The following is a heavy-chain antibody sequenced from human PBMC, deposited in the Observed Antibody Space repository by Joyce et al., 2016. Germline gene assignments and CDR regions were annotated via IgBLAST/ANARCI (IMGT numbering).Heavy chain of an antibody. CDR3: ARNSAPRASTYYGLDV. Sequence: EVQLVESGGGLVRPGGSLRLSCAASGFTFSSYSMNWVRQAPGKGLEWVSFISSKRNYINYADSVKGRFNISRDNAKSSLFLQMDSLRAEDTAVYYCARNSAPRASTYYGLDVWGQGTTVTVSS. CDR2: ISSKRNYI. CDR1: GFTFSSYS. V-gene: IGHV3-21*01. D-gene: IGHD5/OR15-5a*01. J-gene: IGHJ6*02.